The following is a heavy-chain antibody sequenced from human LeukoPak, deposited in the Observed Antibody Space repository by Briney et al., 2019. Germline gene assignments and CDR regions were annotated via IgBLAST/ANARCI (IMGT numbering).Heavy chain of an antibody. CDR1: GFSFSSYT. D-gene: IGHD6-19*01. J-gene: IGHJ4*02. Sequence: PGGSLRLSCAASGFSFSSYTMNWVRQAPGKGLEWVSYISGSSSTIYYADSVKGRFTISRDNAKNSLFLQMNSLRDDDTAVYYCARGTWQWLAHFDSWGQGTLVTVSS. CDR3: ARGTWQWLAHFDS. V-gene: IGHV3-48*02. CDR2: ISGSSSTI.